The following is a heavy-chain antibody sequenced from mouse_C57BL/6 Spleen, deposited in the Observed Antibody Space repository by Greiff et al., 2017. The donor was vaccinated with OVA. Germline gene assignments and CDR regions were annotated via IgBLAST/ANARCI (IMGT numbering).Heavy chain of an antibody. V-gene: IGHV1-69*01. CDR3: AIGSKGYFDV. D-gene: IGHD1-1*01. Sequence: QVQLQQSGAELVMPGASVKLSCKASGYTFTSYWMHWVKQRPGQGLEWIGEIDPSDSYTNYNQKFKGKSTLTVDKSSSTAYMQLSSLTSEDSAVYYCAIGSKGYFDVWGTGTTVTVSS. J-gene: IGHJ1*03. CDR2: IDPSDSYT. CDR1: GYTFTSYW.